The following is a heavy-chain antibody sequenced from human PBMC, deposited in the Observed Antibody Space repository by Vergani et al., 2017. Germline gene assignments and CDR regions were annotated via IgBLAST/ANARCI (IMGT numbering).Heavy chain of an antibody. V-gene: IGHV4-31*03. CDR2: IYYSGST. Sequence: QVQLQESGPGLVKPSQTLSLTCTVSGGSISSGGYYWSWIRQHPGKGLEWIGYIYYSGSTYYNPSLKSRVTISVDTSKNQFSLKLSSVTAADTAVYYCARRVIFRVAAASKAGRYFDLWGRGTLVTVSS. D-gene: IGHD3-10*01. CDR1: GGSISSGGYY. J-gene: IGHJ2*01. CDR3: ARRVIFRVAAASKAGRYFDL.